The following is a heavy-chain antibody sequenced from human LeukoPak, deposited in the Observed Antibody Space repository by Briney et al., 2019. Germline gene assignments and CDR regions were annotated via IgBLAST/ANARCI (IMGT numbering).Heavy chain of an antibody. D-gene: IGHD2-21*01. CDR3: TRRTYSTYMDV. J-gene: IGHJ6*03. Sequence: SETLSLTCTVSGGSMITDTFYWVWIRQPPGKGLEWIANMYSNGGGRQYNRSLTNRVSISVDTSKNPFFLNLNSVTAADTAIYYCTRRTYSTYMDVWGQGTTVTVSS. V-gene: IGHV4-39*01. CDR2: MYSNGGGR. CDR1: GGSMITDTFY.